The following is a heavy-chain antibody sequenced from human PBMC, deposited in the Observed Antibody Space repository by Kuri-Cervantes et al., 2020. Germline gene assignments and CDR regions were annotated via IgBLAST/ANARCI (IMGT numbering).Heavy chain of an antibody. D-gene: IGHD5-12*01. Sequence: SETLSLTCAVYGGSFSGYYWSWIRQPPGKGLEWIGEINHSGSTNYNPSLKSRVTISVDTSKNQFSLKLSSMTAADTAVYYCAREVATMNYYYYMDVWGKGTTVTVSS. CDR2: INHSGST. J-gene: IGHJ6*03. CDR3: AREVATMNYYYYMDV. CDR1: GGSFSGYY. V-gene: IGHV4-34*01.